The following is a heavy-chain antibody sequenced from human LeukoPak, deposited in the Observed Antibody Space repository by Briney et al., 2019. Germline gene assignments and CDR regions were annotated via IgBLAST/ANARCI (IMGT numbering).Heavy chain of an antibody. CDR2: IYYSGST. CDR3: ARVISGSYYLFDY. J-gene: IGHJ4*02. V-gene: IGHV4-59*01. D-gene: IGHD1-26*01. CDR1: GGSISSYY. Sequence: PSETPSLTCTVSGGSISSYYWSWIRQPPGKGLEWIGYIYYSGSTNYNPSLKSRVTISVDTSKNQFSLKLSSVAAADTAVYYCARVISGSYYLFDYWGQGTLVTVSS.